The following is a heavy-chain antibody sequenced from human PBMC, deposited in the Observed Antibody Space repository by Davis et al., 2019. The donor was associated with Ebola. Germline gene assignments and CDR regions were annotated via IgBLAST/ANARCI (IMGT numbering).Heavy chain of an antibody. V-gene: IGHV3-21*04. CDR1: GFTFSSYS. D-gene: IGHD3-3*01. Sequence: GESLKISCAASGFTFSSYSMNWVRQAPGKGLEWVSSISSSSSYIYYADSVKGRFTISRDNAKNSLYLQMNSLRAEDTAVYYCAKSPPIFGVVMHMDVWGKGTTVTVSS. CDR2: ISSSSSYI. CDR3: AKSPPIFGVVMHMDV. J-gene: IGHJ6*03.